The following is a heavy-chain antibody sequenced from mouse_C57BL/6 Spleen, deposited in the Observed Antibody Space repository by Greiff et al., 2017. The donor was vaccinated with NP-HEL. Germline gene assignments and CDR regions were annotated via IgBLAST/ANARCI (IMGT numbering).Heavy chain of an antibody. J-gene: IGHJ4*01. CDR3: ARQGYDGYAMDY. Sequence: EVMLVESGGDLVKPGGSLKLSCAASGFTFSSYGMSWVRQTPDKRLEWVATISSGGSYTYYPDSVKGRFTISRDNAKNTLYLQMSSLKSEDTAMYCCARQGYDGYAMDYWGQGTSVTVSS. CDR1: GFTFSSYG. D-gene: IGHD2-2*01. CDR2: ISSGGSYT. V-gene: IGHV5-6*01.